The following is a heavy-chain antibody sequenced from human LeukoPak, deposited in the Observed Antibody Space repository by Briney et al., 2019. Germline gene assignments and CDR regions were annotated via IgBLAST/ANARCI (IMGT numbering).Heavy chain of an antibody. J-gene: IGHJ4*02. CDR2: FDPEEGES. CDR3: ATRSPYSSSWSFHLDY. V-gene: IGHV1-24*01. Sequence: GASVKVSCKVSGYTLTELSMHWVRQAPGKGLEWMGGFDPEEGESIYAQKFQGRVTMTEDTSTDTAYMELSSLRSEDTAVYYCATRSPYSSSWSFHLDYWGQGTLVTVSS. D-gene: IGHD6-13*01. CDR1: GYTLTELS.